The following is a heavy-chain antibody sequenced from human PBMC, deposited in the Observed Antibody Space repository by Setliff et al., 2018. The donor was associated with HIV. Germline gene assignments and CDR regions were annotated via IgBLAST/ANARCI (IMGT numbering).Heavy chain of an antibody. D-gene: IGHD2-8*01. J-gene: IGHJ4*02. CDR3: ARTEEWWRPFDY. Sequence: GGSLRLSCAASGFTFSSYGMHWVRQAPGKGLEWVAVIWYDGGNKHYADSVKGRFTISRDNSKNTLYLQMNSLRAEDTAVYYCARTEEWWRPFDYWGQGTLVTVSS. V-gene: IGHV3-33*01. CDR2: IWYDGGNK. CDR1: GFTFSSYG.